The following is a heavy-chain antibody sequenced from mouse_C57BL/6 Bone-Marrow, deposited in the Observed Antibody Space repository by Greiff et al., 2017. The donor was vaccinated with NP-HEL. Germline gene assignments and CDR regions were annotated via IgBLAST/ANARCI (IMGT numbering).Heavy chain of an antibody. J-gene: IGHJ1*03. V-gene: IGHV7-1*01. Sequence: EVQVVESGGGLVQSGRSLRLSCATSGFTFSDFYMEWVRQAPGKGLEWIAASRNKANDYTTEYSASVKGRFIVSRDTSQSILYRQMKALRAEDTAIYYWARDADYYGSSLYWYFDVWGTGTTVTVSS. D-gene: IGHD1-1*01. CDR2: SRNKANDYTT. CDR1: GFTFSDFY. CDR3: ARDADYYGSSLYWYFDV.